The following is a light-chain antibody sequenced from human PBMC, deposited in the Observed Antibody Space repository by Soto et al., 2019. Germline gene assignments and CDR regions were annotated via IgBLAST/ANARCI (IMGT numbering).Light chain of an antibody. CDR2: DAY. V-gene: IGKV1-13*02. CDR3: QQSNSL. J-gene: IGKJ5*01. CDR1: QGIATG. Sequence: IKRSQSQSSLSASVGDRVTITCRASQGIATGLAWYAQKPGAPSRLLIYDAYILQRGVPSRFSGSGSGTHFILTISNLQPDDFATYYCQQSNSLFGQGTRLEIK.